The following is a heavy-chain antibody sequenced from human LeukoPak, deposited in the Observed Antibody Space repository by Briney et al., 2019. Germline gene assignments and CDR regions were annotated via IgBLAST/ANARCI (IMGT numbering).Heavy chain of an antibody. CDR1: GFTFSNAW. V-gene: IGHV3-66*04. CDR2: TYTGGST. Sequence: GGSLRLSCAASGFTFSNAWMSWVRQAPGKGLEWVSVTYTGGSTYYADSVKGRFTISRDNSKNTLYLQMNSLRAEDTAVYFCARHHDSTDYYYDYWGQGTLVTVSS. D-gene: IGHD3-22*01. CDR3: ARHHDSTDYYYDY. J-gene: IGHJ4*02.